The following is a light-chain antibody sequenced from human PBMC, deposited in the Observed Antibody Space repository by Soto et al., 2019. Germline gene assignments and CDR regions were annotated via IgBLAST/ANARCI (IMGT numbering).Light chain of an antibody. CDR2: DAS. CDR1: QSVSNF. CDR3: QQRSDWPT. Sequence: EIVLTQSPATLSLSPGERATLSCRASQSVSNFLAWYQQKPGQAPRLLIYDASNRATGIPARFSGSGSGTDFTLTISGLEPEDFAVYYCQQRSDWPTFGGGTKVEIK. V-gene: IGKV3-11*01. J-gene: IGKJ4*01.